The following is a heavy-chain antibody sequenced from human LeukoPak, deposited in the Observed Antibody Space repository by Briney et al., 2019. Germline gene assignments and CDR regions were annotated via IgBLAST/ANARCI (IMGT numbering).Heavy chain of an antibody. J-gene: IGHJ4*02. CDR3: AKDLTLGIAAAGQRGSFDY. Sequence: GALRLSCAASGFTFSSYAMHWVRQAPGKGLEWVAVISYDGSNKYYADSVKGRFTISRDNSKNTLYLQMNSLRAEDTAVYYCAKDLTLGIAAAGQRGSFDYWGQGTLVTVSS. CDR2: ISYDGSNK. D-gene: IGHD6-13*01. V-gene: IGHV3-30-3*01. CDR1: GFTFSSYA.